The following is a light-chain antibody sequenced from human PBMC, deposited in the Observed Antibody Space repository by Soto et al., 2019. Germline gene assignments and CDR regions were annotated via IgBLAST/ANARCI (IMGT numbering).Light chain of an antibody. CDR1: QGVSRY. CDR2: DAS. CDR3: QQYGSSPWT. Sequence: EIVLTQSPATLSLSPGEGATLSCRASQGVSRYLAWYQQKPGQAPRLLIYDASNRATGIPARFSGSGSGTDFTLTISSLEPEDFAVYYCQQYGSSPWTFGQGTKVDIK. V-gene: IGKV3-11*01. J-gene: IGKJ1*01.